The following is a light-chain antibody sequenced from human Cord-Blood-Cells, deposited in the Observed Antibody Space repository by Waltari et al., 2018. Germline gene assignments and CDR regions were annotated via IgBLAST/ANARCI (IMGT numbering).Light chain of an antibody. V-gene: IGKV3-20*01. CDR1: QSVSSSY. Sequence: EIVLTQSPGTLSLSPGERATLSCRASQSVSSSYLAWYQKKPGQAPRLLIYGASSRATGIPDRCSGSGSRTDVTLTISRLGPEDFAVYYCQQYGSSPYTFGQGTKLEIK. J-gene: IGKJ2*01. CDR3: QQYGSSPYT. CDR2: GAS.